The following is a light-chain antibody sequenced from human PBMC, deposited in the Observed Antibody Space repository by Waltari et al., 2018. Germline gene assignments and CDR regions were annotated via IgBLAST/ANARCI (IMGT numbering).Light chain of an antibody. V-gene: IGLV2-8*01. J-gene: IGLJ3*02. Sequence: QSALTQPPSASGSPGQSVTISCTGTRSDFGNYTFFSWYQQNPGKAPKVIIYEVTKRSSGVPDRFSGSKSGNTASLTVSGLQAEDEADYYCSSFAGRWVFGGGTKLTVL. CDR2: EVT. CDR1: RSDFGNYTF. CDR3: SSFAGRWV.